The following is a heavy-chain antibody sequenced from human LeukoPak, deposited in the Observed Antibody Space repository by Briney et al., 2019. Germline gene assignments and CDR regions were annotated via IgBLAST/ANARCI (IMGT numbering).Heavy chain of an antibody. J-gene: IGHJ4*02. D-gene: IGHD3-10*01. CDR1: GFTFSSYG. CDR3: AKGTYYGSKIDY. V-gene: IGHV3-30*18. Sequence: GGSLRLSCAASGFTFSSYGMHWVRQAPGKGLEWVAVISYDGSNKYYADSVKGRFTISRDNSKNTLYLQMNSLRAEDTAVYYCAKGTYYGSKIDYWGQGTLVTVSS. CDR2: ISYDGSNK.